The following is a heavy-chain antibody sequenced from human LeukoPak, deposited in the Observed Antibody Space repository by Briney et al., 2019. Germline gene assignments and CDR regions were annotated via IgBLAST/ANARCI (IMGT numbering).Heavy chain of an antibody. D-gene: IGHD3-10*01. J-gene: IGHJ5*02. Sequence: GGSLRLSCAASGFTFSSYWTHWVRQAPGKGLVWVSRINSDGSSTSYADSVKGRFTISRDNAKNTLYLQMNSLRAEDTAVYYCARTLYGSGSHNWFDPWGQGTLVTVSS. V-gene: IGHV3-74*01. CDR1: GFTFSSYW. CDR3: ARTLYGSGSHNWFDP. CDR2: INSDGSST.